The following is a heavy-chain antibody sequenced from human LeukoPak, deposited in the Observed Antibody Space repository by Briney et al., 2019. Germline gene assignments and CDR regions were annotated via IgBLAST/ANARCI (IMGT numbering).Heavy chain of an antibody. J-gene: IGHJ4*02. CDR1: GYTFTSYG. V-gene: IGHV1-18*01. D-gene: IGHD3-10*01. CDR3: ARLGGYYGSGRYPDY. Sequence: ASVKVSCKASGYTFTSYGISWVRPAPGQGLEWMGWIIAYNGNTNYAQKLQGRVTMTTDTSTSPAYMELRRLRSGDTAVYYCARLGGYYGSGRYPDYWGQGTLVTVS. CDR2: IIAYNGNT.